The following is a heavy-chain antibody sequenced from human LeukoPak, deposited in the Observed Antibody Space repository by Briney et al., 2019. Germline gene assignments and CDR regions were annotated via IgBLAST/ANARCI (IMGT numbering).Heavy chain of an antibody. CDR3: VSMVRGIGY. J-gene: IGHJ4*02. V-gene: IGHV3-30*02. CDR2: VWYDGNRK. Sequence: PGGSLRLSCAASGFTFDDYGMSWVRQAPGKGLEWVTLVWYDGNRKYYADSVKGRFTISRDNSKNSVYLQLNSLRPEDTAMYYCVSMVRGIGYWGQGTLVTVSS. D-gene: IGHD3-10*01. CDR1: GFTFDDYG.